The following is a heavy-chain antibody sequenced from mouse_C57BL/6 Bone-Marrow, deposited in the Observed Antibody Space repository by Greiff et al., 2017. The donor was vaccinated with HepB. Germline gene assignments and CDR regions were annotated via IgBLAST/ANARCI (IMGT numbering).Heavy chain of an antibody. V-gene: IGHV7-1*01. CDR3: ARDDYYGSITWFAY. CDR1: GFTFSDFY. Sequence: DVKLVDSGGGLVQSGRSLRLSCATSGFTFSDFYMEWVRQAPGKGLEWIAASRNKANDYTTEYSASVKGRFIVSRDTSQSILYLQMNALRAEDTAIYYCARDDYYGSITWFAYWGQGTLVTVSA. CDR2: SRNKANDYTT. D-gene: IGHD1-1*01. J-gene: IGHJ3*01.